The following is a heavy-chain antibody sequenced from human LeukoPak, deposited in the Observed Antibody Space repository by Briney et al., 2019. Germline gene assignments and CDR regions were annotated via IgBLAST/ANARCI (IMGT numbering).Heavy chain of an antibody. CDR2: IYYGGST. CDR3: ARVTGYMIEDYFDY. D-gene: IGHD3-22*01. V-gene: IGHV4-59*01. Sequence: SETLSLTCTVSGGSISSYYWSWIRQPPGKGLDWVGYIYYGGSTNYNPSLKSRVTISVKTSKNQFSLKLSSVTAADTAVYYCARVTGYMIEDYFDYWGQGTLVTVSS. J-gene: IGHJ4*02. CDR1: GGSISSYY.